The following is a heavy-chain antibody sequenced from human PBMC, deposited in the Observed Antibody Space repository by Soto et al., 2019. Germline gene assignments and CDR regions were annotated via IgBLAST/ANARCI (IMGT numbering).Heavy chain of an antibody. V-gene: IGHV4-61*01. CDR3: ARDSLAFFDS. CDR1: DGSVSSGSYY. CDR2: FYSSGST. Sequence: SETLSLTCTVSDGSVSSGSYYWTWIRQPPGKGLEWIGYFYSSGSTLYNPSLKSRVIISVDTPMNQFSLKLSSVTAADTAVYYCARDSLAFFDSWGQGTLVTVSS. J-gene: IGHJ4*02. D-gene: IGHD5-12*01.